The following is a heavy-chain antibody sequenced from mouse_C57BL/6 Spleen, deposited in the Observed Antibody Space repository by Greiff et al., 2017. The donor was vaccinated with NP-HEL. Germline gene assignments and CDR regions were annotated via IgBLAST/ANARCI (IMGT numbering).Heavy chain of an antibody. Sequence: QVQLQQPGAELVRPGTSVQLSCKASGYTFTSYWMHWVKQRPGQGLEWIGVIDPSDSYTNYNQKFKGKATLTVDTSSSTAYMQLSSLTSEDSAVYYCASPLAMDYWGQGTSVTVSS. CDR3: ASPLAMDY. V-gene: IGHV1-59*01. J-gene: IGHJ4*01. CDR2: IDPSDSYT. CDR1: GYTFTSYW.